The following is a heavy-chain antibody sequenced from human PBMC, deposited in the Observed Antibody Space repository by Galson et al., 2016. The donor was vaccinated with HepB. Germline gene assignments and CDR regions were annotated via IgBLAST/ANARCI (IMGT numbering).Heavy chain of an antibody. CDR1: GSTTDDYA. D-gene: IGHD3-16*01. Sequence: SLRLSCAVSGSTTDDYALHWVRQIPGKGLEWVSGIFWRSGVGGYADSVKGRFFISRDTAKNSLYLQMNSLRTEDTAFYYCTKDLRPGGADVWGQGTAVTVSS. CDR2: IFWRSGVG. CDR3: TKDLRPGGADV. J-gene: IGHJ6*02. V-gene: IGHV3-9*02.